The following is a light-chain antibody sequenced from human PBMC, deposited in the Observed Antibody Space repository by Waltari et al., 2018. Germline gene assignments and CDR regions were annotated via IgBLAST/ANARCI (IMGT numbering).Light chain of an antibody. CDR1: SGSIAHNF. J-gene: IGLJ3*02. V-gene: IGLV6-57*03. Sequence: FILTKPHSVSESPGKTITLSCTRNSGSIAHNFVQRYQLRPDSVPMPVIYEDKQRPSGVPDRFSGSIDRSSNSASLTISGLKTEDEGDYYCQSYDSKNTKVFGGGTKLTVL. CDR2: EDK. CDR3: QSYDSKNTKV.